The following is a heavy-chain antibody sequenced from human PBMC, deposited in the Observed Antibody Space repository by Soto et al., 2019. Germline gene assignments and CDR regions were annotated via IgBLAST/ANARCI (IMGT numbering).Heavy chain of an antibody. D-gene: IGHD3-10*01. CDR2: INHSGST. CDR3: GRDSPVLGLES. Sequence: SETLSLTCAFYGGSFSGYYWSWIRQPPGKGLEWIGEINHSGSTNYNPSLKSRVTISVDTSKNQFSLKLSSVTAADPAVYYCGRDSPVLGLESWGQGTLVTPSS. J-gene: IGHJ4*02. V-gene: IGHV4-34*01. CDR1: GGSFSGYY.